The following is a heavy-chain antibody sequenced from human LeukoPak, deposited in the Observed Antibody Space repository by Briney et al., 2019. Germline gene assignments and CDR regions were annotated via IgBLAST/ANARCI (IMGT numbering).Heavy chain of an antibody. V-gene: IGHV4-39*01. CDR1: GGSISSSSYY. CDR3: ARRPPGAPFDY. Sequence: SETLSLTCTVSGGSISSSSYYWGWIRQSPGKGLEWIGSIYYSGSTYYNPSLKSRVTISVDTSKNQFSLKLSSVTAADTAVYYCARRPPGAPFDYWGQGTLVTVSS. D-gene: IGHD4/OR15-4a*01. CDR2: IYYSGST. J-gene: IGHJ4*02.